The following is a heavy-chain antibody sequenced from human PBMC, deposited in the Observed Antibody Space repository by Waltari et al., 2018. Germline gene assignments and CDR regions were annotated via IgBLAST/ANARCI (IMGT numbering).Heavy chain of an antibody. J-gene: IGHJ4*02. CDR2: IYYSGST. CDR1: GGSIRSSSYY. CDR3: AREGIGSWISR. V-gene: IGHV4-39*07. D-gene: IGHD6-13*01. Sequence: QLQLQESGPGLVKPSETLSLTCTVSGGSIRSSSYYWGWIRQPPGKGLEWIGSIYYSGSTYYNPSLKSRVTISVDTSKNQFSLKLSSVTAADTAVYYCAREGIGSWISRWGQGTLVTVSS.